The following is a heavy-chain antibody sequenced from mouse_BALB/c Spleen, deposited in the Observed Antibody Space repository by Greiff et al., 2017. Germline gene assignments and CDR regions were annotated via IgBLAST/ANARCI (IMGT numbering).Heavy chain of an antibody. J-gene: IGHJ3*01. Sequence: VQLQQSGPGLVAPSQSLSITCTVSGFSLTSYGVHWVRQPPGKGLEWLGVIWAGGSTNYNSALMSRLSISKDNSKSQVFLKMNSLQTDDTAMYYCAREGGYGNYGWFAYWGQGTLVTVSA. D-gene: IGHD2-1*01. CDR3: AREGGYGNYGWFAY. V-gene: IGHV2-9*02. CDR1: GFSLTSYG. CDR2: IWAGGST.